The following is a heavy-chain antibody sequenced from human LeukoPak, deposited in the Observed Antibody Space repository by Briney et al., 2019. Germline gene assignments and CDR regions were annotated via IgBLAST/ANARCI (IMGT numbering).Heavy chain of an antibody. J-gene: IGHJ4*02. D-gene: IGHD2-15*01. Sequence: PSETLSLTCAVYGGSFSGYYWSWTRQPPGKGLEWIGEINHSGSTNYNPSLKSRVTISVDTSKNQFSLKLSSVTAADTAVYYCARTPYSRSFVDYWGQGTLVTVSS. CDR1: GGSFSGYY. CDR3: ARTPYSRSFVDY. V-gene: IGHV4-34*01. CDR2: INHSGST.